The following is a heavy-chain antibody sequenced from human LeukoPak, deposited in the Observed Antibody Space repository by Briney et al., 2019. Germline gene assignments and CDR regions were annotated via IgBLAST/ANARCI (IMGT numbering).Heavy chain of an antibody. CDR1: GFTLSSYG. V-gene: IGHV3-30*03. Sequence: GGSLRLSCAASGFTLSSYGMHWVRQAPGKGLEWVAVISYDGSNEYYADSVKGRFTISRDNAKNSLYLQMNSLRAEDTAVYYCAREGFVGNAFDIWGQGTMVTVSS. J-gene: IGHJ3*02. D-gene: IGHD3-16*01. CDR3: AREGFVGNAFDI. CDR2: ISYDGSNE.